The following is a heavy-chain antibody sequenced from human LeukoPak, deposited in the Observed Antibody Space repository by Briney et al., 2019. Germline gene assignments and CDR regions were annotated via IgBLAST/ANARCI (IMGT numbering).Heavy chain of an antibody. J-gene: IGHJ3*02. CDR1: GFTFDDYA. CDR2: ISWNSGSI. Sequence: GGSLRLSCAASGFTFDDYAMHWVRQAPGKGLEWVSGISWNSGSIGYADSVKGRFTISRDNAKNSLYLQMNSLRAEDTAVYYCARALGHLWFGELLHNAFDIWGQGTMVTVSS. V-gene: IGHV3-9*01. D-gene: IGHD3-10*01. CDR3: ARALGHLWFGELLHNAFDI.